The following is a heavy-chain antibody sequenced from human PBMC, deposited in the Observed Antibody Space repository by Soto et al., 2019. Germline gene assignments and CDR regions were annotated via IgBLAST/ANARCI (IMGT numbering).Heavy chain of an antibody. CDR2: IIPIYGTA. D-gene: IGHD2-15*01. CDR1: GGTFSSYA. V-gene: IGHV1-69*01. J-gene: IGHJ4*02. Sequence: QVQLVQSGAEMKKPGSSVKVSCKASGGTFSSYAISWVRQAPGQGLEWMGGIIPIYGTANYAQKLQGRVTITADESATTAYMELTSLRSEDTAVYYCARDESGSWHTFDYWGQGTLVSVSS. CDR3: ARDESGSWHTFDY.